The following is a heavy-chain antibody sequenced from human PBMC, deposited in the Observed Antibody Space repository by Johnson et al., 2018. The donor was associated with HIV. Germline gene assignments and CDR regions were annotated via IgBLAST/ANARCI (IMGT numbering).Heavy chain of an antibody. CDR2: ISYDGSNK. Sequence: QVQLVESGGGLVQPGRSLRLSCAASGFTFSSYAMHWVRQAPGKGLEWVAVISYDGSNKYYADSVKGRFTISRDNSKNMLYLQMNSLRAEDTAVYYCARDPFPRFYAFDIWGQGTVVTVSS. CDR3: ARDPFPRFYAFDI. V-gene: IGHV3-30*14. CDR1: GFTFSSYA. J-gene: IGHJ3*02.